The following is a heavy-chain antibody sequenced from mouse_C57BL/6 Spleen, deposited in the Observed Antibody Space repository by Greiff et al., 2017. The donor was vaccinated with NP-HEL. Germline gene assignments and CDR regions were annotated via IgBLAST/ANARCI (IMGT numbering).Heavy chain of an antibody. CDR3: ARGYSNYSYWYVDV. Sequence: QVQLQQPGAELVMPGASVKLSCKASGYTFTSYWMHWVKQRPGQGLEWIGEIDPSDSYTNYNQKFKGKSTLTVDKSSSTAYMQLSSLTSEDSAVYYCARGYSNYSYWYVDVWGTGTTVTVSS. CDR2: IDPSDSYT. V-gene: IGHV1-69*01. D-gene: IGHD2-5*01. J-gene: IGHJ1*03. CDR1: GYTFTSYW.